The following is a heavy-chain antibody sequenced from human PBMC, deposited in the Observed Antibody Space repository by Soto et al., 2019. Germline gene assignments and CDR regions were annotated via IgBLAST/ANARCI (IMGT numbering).Heavy chain of an antibody. CDR3: ARDSTYCSSTSCIWFDP. V-gene: IGHV1-46*01. CDR2: INPSGGST. J-gene: IGHJ5*02. Sequence: SVKVSCKASGYTFTSYYMHWVRQAPGQGLEWMGIINPSGGSTSYAQKFQGRVTMTRDTSTSTVYMELSSLRSEDTAVYYCARDSTYCSSTSCIWFDPWGQGTLVTVSS. CDR1: GYTFTSYY. D-gene: IGHD2-2*01.